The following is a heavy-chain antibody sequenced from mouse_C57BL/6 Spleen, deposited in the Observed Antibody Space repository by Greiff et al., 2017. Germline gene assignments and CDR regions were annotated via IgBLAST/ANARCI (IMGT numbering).Heavy chain of an antibody. CDR1: GYTFTSYW. CDR3: ARRLTGTYFDV. CDR2: IDPSDSYT. V-gene: IGHV1-69*01. Sequence: VQLQQPGAELVMPGASVKLSCKASGYTFTSYWMHWVKQRPGQGLKWIGEIDPSDSYTNYNQKFKGKSTLTVDKSSSTAYMQLSSLTSEDSAVYYCARRLTGTYFDVWGTGTTVTVSS. J-gene: IGHJ1*03. D-gene: IGHD4-1*01.